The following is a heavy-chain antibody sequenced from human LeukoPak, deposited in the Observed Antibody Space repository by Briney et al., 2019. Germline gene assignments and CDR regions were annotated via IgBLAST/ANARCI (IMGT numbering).Heavy chain of an antibody. CDR1: GFTFSGSA. Sequence: GGSLKLSCAASGFTFSGSAMHWVRQASGKGLEWVGRIRSKANSYATAYAASVKGRFTISRDDSKNTAYLQMNSLKTEDTAVYYCTRPTYGSGGYYNGGFDPWGQGTLVTVSS. V-gene: IGHV3-73*01. CDR2: IRSKANSYAT. CDR3: TRPTYGSGGYYNGGFDP. D-gene: IGHD3-10*01. J-gene: IGHJ5*02.